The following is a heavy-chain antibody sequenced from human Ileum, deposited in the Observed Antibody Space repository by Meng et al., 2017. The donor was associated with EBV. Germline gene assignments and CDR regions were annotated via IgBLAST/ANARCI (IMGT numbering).Heavy chain of an antibody. V-gene: IGHV4-30-4*01. CDR1: GGSISSGAYH. CDR3: AIYAEGAGGKCY. D-gene: IGHD6-13*01. J-gene: IGHJ4*02. Sequence: GQLTACGPGLMKSSQTLSSTCAVSGGSISSGAYHCSWIRQPPGKRLEWIGHSGSPSYNPSLRSRLTISVDPSKNQFSLRLDSATAADTAVYYCAIYAEGAGGKCYWGQGTLVTVSS. CDR2: HSGSP.